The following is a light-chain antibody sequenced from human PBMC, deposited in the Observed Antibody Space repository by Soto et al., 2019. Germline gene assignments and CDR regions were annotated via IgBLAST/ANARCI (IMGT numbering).Light chain of an antibody. CDR2: MAS. CDR1: QGINSN. V-gene: IGKV1-5*03. J-gene: IGKJ4*01. CDR3: QQYNSYPLT. Sequence: TQITQPPSSLSATVRDRVTITCRASQGINSNLAWYQQKPGKAPKLLIYMASSLESGVPSRFSGSGSGTEFTLTITSLQPDDFATYYCQQYNSYPLTFCGGTKVDI.